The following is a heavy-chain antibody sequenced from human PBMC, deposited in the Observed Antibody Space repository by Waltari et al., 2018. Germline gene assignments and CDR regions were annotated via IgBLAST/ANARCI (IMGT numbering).Heavy chain of an antibody. J-gene: IGHJ4*02. CDR1: GASINSNYW. CDR3: AADRGNGLYFDY. V-gene: IGHV4-4*02. CDR2: VHHSGRT. Sequence: VQLQESGPGLVKPSGTLSLTCAVSGASINSNYWWSWVRQSPGKGLEWIGQVHHSGRTYSTPSLKSRVTISIDWSKNQFSLNLSSVNDADTAVYYCAADRGNGLYFDYWGQGTLVTVSS. D-gene: IGHD2-15*01.